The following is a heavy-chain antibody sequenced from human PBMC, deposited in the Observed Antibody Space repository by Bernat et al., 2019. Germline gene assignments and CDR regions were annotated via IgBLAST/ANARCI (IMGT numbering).Heavy chain of an antibody. D-gene: IGHD5-24*01. J-gene: IGHJ3*02. CDR2: INPSGGSS. CDR1: GYTFTSYY. V-gene: IGHV1-46*01. Sequence: QVQLVQSGAEVKKPGSSVKVSCKASGYTFTSYYMHWVRQAPGQGLEWMGVINPSGGSSSYAQKFKGRATMARDTSTTTVYMELSSLRSEDTAVYYCAGGGLMANDAFDIWGQGTMVTVS. CDR3: AGGGLMANDAFDI.